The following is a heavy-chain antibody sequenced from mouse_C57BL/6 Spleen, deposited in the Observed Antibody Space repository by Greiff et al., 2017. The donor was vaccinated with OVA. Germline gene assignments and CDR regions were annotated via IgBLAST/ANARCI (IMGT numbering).Heavy chain of an antibody. CDR1: GFSLSTFGMG. V-gene: IGHV8-8*01. CDR3: ARTYDGFPWFAY. CDR2: IWWDDDK. Sequence: QVQLQQSGPGILQPSQTLSLTCSFSGFSLSTFGMGVGWIRQPSGKGLEWLAHIWWDDDKYYNPALKSRLTISKDTSKNQVFLKIANVDTADTATYYCARTYDGFPWFAYWGQGTLVTVSA. D-gene: IGHD2-3*01. J-gene: IGHJ3*01.